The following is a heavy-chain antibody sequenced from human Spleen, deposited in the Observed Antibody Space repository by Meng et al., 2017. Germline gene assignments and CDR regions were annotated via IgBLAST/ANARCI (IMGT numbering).Heavy chain of an antibody. Sequence: SGPTLVTPTQTLTLTCTLSPFSYGTGGVGVTWIRQPPGKALEWLAVIYWDDDKRYSPSLKSRLTITKDTSKNQVVLTMTNMAPVDTATYYCAHEGSNCAIDFWGQGTLVTVSS. CDR1: PFSYGTGGVG. J-gene: IGHJ4*02. CDR2: IYWDDDK. CDR3: AHEGSNCAIDF. D-gene: IGHD4-11*01. V-gene: IGHV2-5*02.